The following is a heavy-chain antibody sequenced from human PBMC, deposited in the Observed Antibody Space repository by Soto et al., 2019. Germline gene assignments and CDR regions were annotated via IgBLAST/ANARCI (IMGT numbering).Heavy chain of an antibody. J-gene: IGHJ4*02. CDR1: GFTFGDYA. Sequence: GGSLRLSCTASGFTFGDYAMSWFRQAPGKGLEWVSFIRSKAYGGTTEYAASVKGRFTISRDDSKSIAYLQMNSLKTEDTAVYYCTRASGSGYGIITPSLGYYFDYWGQGTLVTVSS. D-gene: IGHD6-19*01. V-gene: IGHV3-49*03. CDR2: IRSKAYGGTT. CDR3: TRASGSGYGIITPSLGYYFDY.